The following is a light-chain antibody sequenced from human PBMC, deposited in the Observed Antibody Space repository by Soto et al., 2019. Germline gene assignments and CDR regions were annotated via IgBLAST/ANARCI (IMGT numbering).Light chain of an antibody. V-gene: IGKV1-13*02. CDR2: DAS. CDR3: QQFKAYPRT. J-gene: IGKJ1*01. CDR1: QDITSD. Sequence: AIQLTQSPSSLSASLGDTVIITCRASQDITSDLAWFQQRPEKAPVLLIYDASRLESGVPPRFSGGGSGTEFSLTISSRQPEDFATYFCQQFKAYPRTFGQGTKVDIK.